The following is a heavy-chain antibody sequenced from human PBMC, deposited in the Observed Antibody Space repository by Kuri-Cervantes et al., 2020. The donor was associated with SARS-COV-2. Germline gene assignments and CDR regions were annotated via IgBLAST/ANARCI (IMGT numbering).Heavy chain of an antibody. V-gene: IGHV4-38-2*02. Sequence: SETLSLTCTVSGGSISSHYWSWIRQPPGKGLEWIGSIYHSGSTYYNPSLKSRVTISVDTSKNQFSLKLSSVTAADTAVYYCARVSNGELPLDYWGQGTLVTVSS. D-gene: IGHD1-26*01. CDR2: IYHSGST. CDR3: ARVSNGELPLDY. CDR1: GGSISSHY. J-gene: IGHJ4*02.